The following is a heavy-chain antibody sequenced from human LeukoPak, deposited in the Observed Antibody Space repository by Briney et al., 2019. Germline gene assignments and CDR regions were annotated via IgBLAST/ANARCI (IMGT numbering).Heavy chain of an antibody. J-gene: IGHJ4*02. CDR1: GFTFSSYV. V-gene: IGHV3-23*01. CDR2: ISGGGADT. CDR3: AKGVRGGYNFGYFDY. D-gene: IGHD5-24*01. Sequence: GGSLRLSCAASGFTFSSYVMHWVPQAPGKGLEWVSSISGGGADTYYADSVKGRFTISRANSTNTLYLQMNSLRAEDTAVYYCAKGVRGGYNFGYFDYWGQGTLVTVSS.